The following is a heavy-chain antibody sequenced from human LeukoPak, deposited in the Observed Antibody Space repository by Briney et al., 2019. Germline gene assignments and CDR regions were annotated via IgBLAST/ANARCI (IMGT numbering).Heavy chain of an antibody. CDR2: ISSSSSYI. Sequence: LRLSCAASXFTXSSXSMNWXRXAPGKGLXWVSSISSSSSYIYYADSVKGRFTISRDNAKNSLYLQMNSLRAEDTAVYYCARALLGAFDIWGQGTMVTVSS. CDR1: XFTXSSXS. J-gene: IGHJ3*02. V-gene: IGHV3-21*01. D-gene: IGHD1-26*01. CDR3: ARALLGAFDI.